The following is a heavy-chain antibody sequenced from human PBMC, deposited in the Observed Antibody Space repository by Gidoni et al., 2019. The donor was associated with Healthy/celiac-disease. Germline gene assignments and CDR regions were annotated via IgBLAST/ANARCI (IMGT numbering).Heavy chain of an antibody. D-gene: IGHD1-26*01. Sequence: EVQLVESGGGLVQPVGSLRLSCAASGFTFSSYEMNWVRQAPGKGLAWVSYISSSGSTIYYADSVKGRFTISRDNAKNSLYLQMSSLRAEDTAVYYCAREGATGGFDPWGQGTLVTVSS. CDR3: AREGATGGFDP. V-gene: IGHV3-48*03. J-gene: IGHJ5*02. CDR1: GFTFSSYE. CDR2: ISSSGSTI.